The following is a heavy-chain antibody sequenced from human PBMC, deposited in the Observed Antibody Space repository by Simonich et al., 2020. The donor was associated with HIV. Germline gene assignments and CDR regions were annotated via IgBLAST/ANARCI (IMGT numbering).Heavy chain of an antibody. CDR1: GYTFISYG. J-gene: IGHJ6*03. CDR2: ISPFNGNT. D-gene: IGHD2-15*01. V-gene: IGHV1-18*01. CDR3: ARGSPQDPYYYYYYMDV. Sequence: QVQLVQSGAEVKKPGASVKVSCKASGYTFISYGINWLRQAPGQGVEWMGWISPFNGNTNYAQKFQGRVTMTTDTSTSIAYSELRSLRSDDTAVYYCARGSPQDPYYYYYYMDVWGKGTTVTVSS.